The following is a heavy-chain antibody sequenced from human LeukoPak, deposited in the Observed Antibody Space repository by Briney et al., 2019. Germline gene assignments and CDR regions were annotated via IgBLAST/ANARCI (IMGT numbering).Heavy chain of an antibody. V-gene: IGHV3-30*04. CDR1: GFTFSTYG. CDR2: MSYDGRNK. Sequence: GGALRLSCAASGFTFSTYGIHWVRQAPGKGLEWVALMSYDGRNKYYADSVKGRFTISRDNSKNTLYLQMNSLRAEDTAVYYCARDGDTALRGVDFDYWGQGTLVTVSS. CDR3: ARDGDTALRGVDFDY. D-gene: IGHD3-10*01. J-gene: IGHJ4*02.